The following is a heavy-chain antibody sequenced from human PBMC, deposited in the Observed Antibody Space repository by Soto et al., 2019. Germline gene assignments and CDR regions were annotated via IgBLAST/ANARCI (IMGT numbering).Heavy chain of an antibody. CDR2: IYPGDSDT. CDR1: GYSFTSYW. V-gene: IGHV5-51*01. CDR3: ARPREAGKNYYGVDV. Sequence: GESLKISCKGSGYSFTSYWIGWVRQMPGKGLEWMGIIYPGDSDTRYSPSFQGQVTISADKSISTAYLQWSSLKASDTAMYYCARPREAGKNYYGVDVWGQGTRVTVSS. J-gene: IGHJ6*02. D-gene: IGHD6-19*01.